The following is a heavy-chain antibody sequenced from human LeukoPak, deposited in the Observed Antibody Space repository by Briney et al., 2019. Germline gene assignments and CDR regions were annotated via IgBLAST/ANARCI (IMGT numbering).Heavy chain of an antibody. CDR2: IKQEGSEK. Sequence: GGSLRLSCAASGFTVSSNYMSWVRQAPGKGLEWVANIKQEGSEKYYVDSVKGRFTISRDNAKNSLYLQMNSLRAEDTAVYYCVRYITMVRGVKYYFDYWGQGTLVTVSS. CDR1: GFTVSSNY. J-gene: IGHJ4*02. CDR3: VRYITMVRGVKYYFDY. D-gene: IGHD3-10*01. V-gene: IGHV3-7*03.